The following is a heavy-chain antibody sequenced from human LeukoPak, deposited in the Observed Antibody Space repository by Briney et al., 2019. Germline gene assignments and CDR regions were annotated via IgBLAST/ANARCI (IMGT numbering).Heavy chain of an antibody. CDR1: GYTFTGYY. Sequence: ASVKVSCKASGYTFTGYYMHWVRQAPGQGLEWMGWINPNSGGTNYAQKFQGRVTMTRDTSISTAYMELSRLRSDDTAVYYCAGGTSYCTNGVCFPFDYWGQGTLVTVSS. D-gene: IGHD2-8*01. V-gene: IGHV1-2*02. CDR3: AGGTSYCTNGVCFPFDY. CDR2: INPNSGGT. J-gene: IGHJ4*02.